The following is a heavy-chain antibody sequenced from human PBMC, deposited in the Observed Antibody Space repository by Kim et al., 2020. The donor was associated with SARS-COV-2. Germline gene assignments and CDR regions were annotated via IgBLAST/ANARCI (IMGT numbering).Heavy chain of an antibody. CDR3: ARRDGMDV. V-gene: IGHV3-30*04. Sequence: GGSLRLSCAASGFTFSSYAMHWVRQAPGKGLEWVAVISYDGSNKYYADSVKGRFTISRDNSKNTLYLQMNSLRAEDTAVYYCARRDGMDVWGQGTTVTVS. CDR1: GFTFSSYA. J-gene: IGHJ6*02. CDR2: ISYDGSNK.